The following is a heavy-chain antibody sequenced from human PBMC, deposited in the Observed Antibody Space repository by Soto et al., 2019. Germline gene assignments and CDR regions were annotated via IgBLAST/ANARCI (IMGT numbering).Heavy chain of an antibody. CDR2: IRSKANSYAT. CDR3: TILAPGFDP. Sequence: GGSPRLSCAASGFTFSGSAMHWVRQASGKGLEWVGRIRSKANSYATAYAASVKGRFTISRDDSKNTAYLQMNSLKTEDTAVYYCTILAPGFDPWGQGTLVTVSS. V-gene: IGHV3-73*01. CDR1: GFTFSGSA. J-gene: IGHJ5*02.